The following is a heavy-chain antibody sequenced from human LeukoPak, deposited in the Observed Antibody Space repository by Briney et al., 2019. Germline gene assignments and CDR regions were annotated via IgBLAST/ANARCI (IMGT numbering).Heavy chain of an antibody. V-gene: IGHV3-30-3*01. J-gene: IGHJ6*02. CDR1: GFAFSNYA. Sequence: GGSLRLSCTASGFAFSNYAMHWVRQAPGKGLEWVALISFDESNKQYADSVKGRFTISRDNSKNTLYLQMNSLRVEDTAVYYCARDHPPEDVWGQGTTVTVSS. CDR3: ARDHPPEDV. CDR2: ISFDESNK.